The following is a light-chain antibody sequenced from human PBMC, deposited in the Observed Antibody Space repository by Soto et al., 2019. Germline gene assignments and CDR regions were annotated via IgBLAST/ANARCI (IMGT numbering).Light chain of an antibody. CDR3: QQYGSSPRT. J-gene: IGKJ1*01. CDR2: GAS. CDR1: QSVFSS. V-gene: IGKV3-20*01. Sequence: EIVMTQSPATLSVSPGERATLSCRASQSVFSSLAGYQQKPGQAPRLLIYGASSRASGIPDRFSGSGSGTDFTLTISRLEPEDFAVYYCQQYGSSPRTFGQGTKVDIK.